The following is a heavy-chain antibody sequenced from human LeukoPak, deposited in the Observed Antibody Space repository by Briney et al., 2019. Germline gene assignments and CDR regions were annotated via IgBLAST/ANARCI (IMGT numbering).Heavy chain of an antibody. J-gene: IGHJ4*02. CDR1: GYTFTSYA. V-gene: IGHV1-3*01. CDR3: ARNYGDYIGITAPFDC. D-gene: IGHD4-17*01. CDR2: INAGNGNT. Sequence: GASVKVSCKASGYTFTSYAMHWVRQAPGQRLEWMGWINAGNGNTKYSQKFQGRVTITRDTSASTAYMELSSLRSEDTAVYYCARNYGDYIGITAPFDCWGQGTLVTVSS.